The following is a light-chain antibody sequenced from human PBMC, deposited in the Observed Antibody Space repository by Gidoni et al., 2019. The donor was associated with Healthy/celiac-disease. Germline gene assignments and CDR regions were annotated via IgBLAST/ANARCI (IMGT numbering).Light chain of an antibody. CDR1: QSVLYSSNNKNY. Sequence: DIVMPQSPDSLAVSLGERATINCKSSQSVLYSSNNKNYLAWYQQKPGQPPKLLIYWASTRESGVPDRFSGSGSGTDFTLTISSLQAEDVAVYYCQQCYSTPYTFGQGTKLEIK. CDR2: WAS. V-gene: IGKV4-1*01. J-gene: IGKJ2*01. CDR3: QQCYSTPYT.